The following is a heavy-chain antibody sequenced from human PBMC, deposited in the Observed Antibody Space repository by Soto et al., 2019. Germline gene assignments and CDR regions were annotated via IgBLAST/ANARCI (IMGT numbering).Heavy chain of an antibody. J-gene: IGHJ6*02. CDR2: ISSSSSTI. D-gene: IGHD6-19*01. Sequence: SLRLSCAASGFTFSSYSMNWVRQAPGKGLEWVSYISSSSSTIYYADSVKGRFTISRDNAKNSLYLQMNSLRDEDTAVYYCARDRAPEAYSSGHGMGVWGQGTTVTVSS. CDR3: ARDRAPEAYSSGHGMGV. V-gene: IGHV3-48*02. CDR1: GFTFSSYS.